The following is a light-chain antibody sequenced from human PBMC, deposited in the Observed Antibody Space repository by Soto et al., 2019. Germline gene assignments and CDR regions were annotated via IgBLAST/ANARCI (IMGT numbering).Light chain of an antibody. Sequence: EIVLTQSPGTLSLSPGERATLSCRASQSVSSSYLAWYQQKPGQAPRLLIYGASSRATGIPDRFSGSWSGTDFTLTISRLEPEDFAVYYCQQDGSSPPLTFGGGTKVEIK. CDR3: QQDGSSPPLT. CDR2: GAS. J-gene: IGKJ4*01. V-gene: IGKV3-20*01. CDR1: QSVSSSY.